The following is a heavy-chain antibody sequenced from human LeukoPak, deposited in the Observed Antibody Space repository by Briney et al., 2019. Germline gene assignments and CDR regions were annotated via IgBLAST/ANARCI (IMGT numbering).Heavy chain of an antibody. CDR1: GFTFSSYG. CDR2: ISYDGSNK. J-gene: IGHJ4*02. V-gene: IGHV3-30*18. Sequence: PGGSLRLSCAASGFTFSSYGMHRVRQAPGKGLEGVAVISYDGSNKYYADSVKGRFTISRDNSKNTLYLQMNSLRAEDTAVYYCAKGGWYGSYWGQGTLVTVSS. CDR3: AKGGWYGSY. D-gene: IGHD6-19*01.